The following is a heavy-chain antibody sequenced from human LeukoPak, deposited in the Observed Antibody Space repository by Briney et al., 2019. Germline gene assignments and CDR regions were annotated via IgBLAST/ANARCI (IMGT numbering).Heavy chain of an antibody. D-gene: IGHD3-22*01. CDR2: INHSGST. CDR1: GGSFSGYY. V-gene: IGHV4-34*01. CDR3: ARVESERSSGYYKTYYFDY. J-gene: IGHJ4*02. Sequence: PSETLSLTCAVYGGSFSGYYWSWIRQPPGKGLEWIGEINHSGSTNYNPSLKSRVTISVDTSKNQFSLKLSSVTAADTAVYYCARVESERSSGYYKTYYFDYWGQGTLVTVSS.